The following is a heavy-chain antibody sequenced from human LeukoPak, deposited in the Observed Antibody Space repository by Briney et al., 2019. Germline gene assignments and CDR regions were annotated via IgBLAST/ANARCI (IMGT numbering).Heavy chain of an antibody. Sequence: SETLSLTCAVYGGSFSGYYWSWIRQPPGKGLEWIGEINHSGSTNYNPSLKSRVTISVDTSKNQFSLKLSSVTAADTAVYYCARVVYGMDVWGQGTTVTVSS. J-gene: IGHJ6*02. CDR1: GGSFSGYY. CDR3: ARVVYGMDV. V-gene: IGHV4-34*01. CDR2: INHSGST.